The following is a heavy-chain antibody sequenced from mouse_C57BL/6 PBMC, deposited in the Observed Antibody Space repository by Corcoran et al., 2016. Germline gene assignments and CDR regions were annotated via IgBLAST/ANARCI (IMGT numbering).Heavy chain of an antibody. J-gene: IGHJ4*01. CDR1: GYTFTTYG. CDR3: ARGGDPYAMDY. Sequence: QIQLVQSGPELKKPGETVKISCKASGYTFTTYGMSWVKQAPGKGLKWMGWINPYSGVPTYADDFKGRFAFSLETSASTAFLQINNLKNEDTATYFGARGGDPYAMDYWGQGTSVTVSS. D-gene: IGHD2-13*01. V-gene: IGHV9-3*01. CDR2: INPYSGVP.